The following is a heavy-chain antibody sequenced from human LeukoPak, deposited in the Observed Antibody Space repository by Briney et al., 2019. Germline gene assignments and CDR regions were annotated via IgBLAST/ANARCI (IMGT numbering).Heavy chain of an antibody. CDR2: ISSSRSYI. J-gene: IGHJ4*02. V-gene: IGHV3-21*01. CDR1: GVTFSSYS. CDR3: ARPQQQLVSEFDY. D-gene: IGHD6-13*01. Sequence: GGSLRLSCAASGVTFSSYSMNWVRQAPGKGLEWVSSISSSRSYIYYADSVKGRFTISRDNAKNSLYLQMTSLRAEDTAVYYCARPQQQLVSEFDYWGQGTLVTVSS.